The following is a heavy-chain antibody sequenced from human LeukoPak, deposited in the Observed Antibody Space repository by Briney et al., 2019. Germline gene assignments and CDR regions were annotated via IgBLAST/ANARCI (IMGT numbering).Heavy chain of an antibody. CDR1: GFTFSDYY. CDR3: ARDARWAVAATWDY. V-gene: IGHV3-11*01. D-gene: IGHD6-19*01. CDR2: ISSSGSTI. J-gene: IGHJ4*02. Sequence: GGSLRLSCAASGFTFSDYYMSWIRQAPGKGLEWVSYISSSGSTIYYADSVKGRFIISRDNAKNSLYLQMNSLRAEDTAVYYCARDARWAVAATWDYWGQGTLVTVSS.